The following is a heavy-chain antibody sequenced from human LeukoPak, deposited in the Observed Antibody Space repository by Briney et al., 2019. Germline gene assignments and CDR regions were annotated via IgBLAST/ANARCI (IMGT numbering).Heavy chain of an antibody. V-gene: IGHV4-39*01. Sequence: SSETLSLTCTVSGGSISSSSYYWGWIRQPPGKGLEWIGSIYYSGSTYYNPSLKSRVTISVDTSKNQFSLKLSSVTAADTAVCYCARHWNFGSSLNFDYWGQGTLVTVSS. CDR3: ARHWNFGSSLNFDY. J-gene: IGHJ4*02. D-gene: IGHD6-13*01. CDR1: GGSISSSSYY. CDR2: IYYSGST.